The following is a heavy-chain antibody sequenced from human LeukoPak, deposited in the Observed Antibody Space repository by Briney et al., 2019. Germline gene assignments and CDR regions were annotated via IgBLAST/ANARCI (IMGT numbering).Heavy chain of an antibody. Sequence: SETLSLTCAVYGGSFSGYYWSWILQPPGKGLEWIGEINHSGSTNYNPSLKSRVTISVDTSKNQFSLKLSSVTAADTAVYYCARGVPNYDFWSGYYTRYFDYWGQGTLVTVSS. V-gene: IGHV4-34*01. J-gene: IGHJ4*02. CDR2: INHSGST. CDR3: ARGVPNYDFWSGYYTRYFDY. D-gene: IGHD3-3*01. CDR1: GGSFSGYY.